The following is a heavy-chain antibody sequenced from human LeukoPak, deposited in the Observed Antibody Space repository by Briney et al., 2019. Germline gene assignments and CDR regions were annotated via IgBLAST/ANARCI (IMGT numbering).Heavy chain of an antibody. CDR1: GFTFSSYG. D-gene: IGHD3-10*01. J-gene: IGHJ4*02. CDR3: AKEMCRGSGSYYTDY. Sequence: PGGSLRLSCAASGFTFSSYGMHWVRQAPGKGLEWVAFIRYDGSNKYYADSVKGRFTISRDNSKNTLYLQMNSLRAEDTAVYYCAKEMCRGSGSYYTDYWGQGTLVTVSS. V-gene: IGHV3-30*02. CDR2: IRYDGSNK.